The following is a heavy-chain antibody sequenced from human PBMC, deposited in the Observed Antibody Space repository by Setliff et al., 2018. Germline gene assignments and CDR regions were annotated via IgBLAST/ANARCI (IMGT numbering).Heavy chain of an antibody. CDR2: INHSGST. J-gene: IGHJ4*02. Sequence: ASETLSLTCAVYGGSFSGYYWSWIRQPPGKGLEWIGEINHSGSTNYNPSLKSRVTISVDTSKNQFSLKLSSVTAADTAVYYCARGVYRSGRGEWSRPYYFDYWGQGTLVTVSS. V-gene: IGHV4-34*01. CDR3: ARGVYRSGRGEWSRPYYFDY. D-gene: IGHD3-3*01. CDR1: GGSFSGYY.